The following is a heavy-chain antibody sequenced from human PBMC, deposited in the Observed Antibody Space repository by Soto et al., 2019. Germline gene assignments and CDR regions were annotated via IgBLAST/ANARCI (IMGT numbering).Heavy chain of an antibody. V-gene: IGHV3-73*02. CDR2: IRSEVYSYAT. Sequence: EVQLVESGGGLVQRGGSLKVSCAASGFTFSDSTIHWVRQASGKVLEWVGRIRSEVYSYATLCAASVKDRFTISRDDSKNTACLQMNSLKIEDAAVYYCSIYSGSYCMDVGGKWSTVTVSS. D-gene: IGHD3-10*02. J-gene: IGHJ6*04. CDR1: GFTFSDST. CDR3: SIYSGSYCMDV.